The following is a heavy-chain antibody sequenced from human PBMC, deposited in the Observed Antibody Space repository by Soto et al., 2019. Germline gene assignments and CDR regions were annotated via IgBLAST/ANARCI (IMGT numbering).Heavy chain of an antibody. D-gene: IGHD3-10*01. CDR2: ISSNGGST. CDR1: GFTFSSYA. J-gene: IGHJ6*02. V-gene: IGHV3-64D*08. Sequence: GGSLRLSCSASGFTFSSYAMHWVRQAPGKGLEYVSAISSNGGSTYYADSVKGRFTISRDNSKNTLYLQMSSLRAEDTAVYYCVKDPWFGELPFNGMDVWGQGTTVTVSS. CDR3: VKDPWFGELPFNGMDV.